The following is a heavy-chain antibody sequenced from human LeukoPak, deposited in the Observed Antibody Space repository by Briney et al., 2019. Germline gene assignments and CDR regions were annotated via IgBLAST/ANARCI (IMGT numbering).Heavy chain of an antibody. CDR1: GYSFTSYW. D-gene: IGHD3-22*01. V-gene: IGHV5-51*01. J-gene: IGHJ3*02. CDR2: VYPGDSDT. CDR3: ARQSYYDSSGLHAFDI. Sequence: GESPKISCKGSGYSFTSYWIGWVRQVPGKGLEWMGIVYPGDSDTRYSPSFQGQVTISADKSISTAYLQWSSLKASDTAMYYCARQSYYDSSGLHAFDIWGQGTMVTVSS.